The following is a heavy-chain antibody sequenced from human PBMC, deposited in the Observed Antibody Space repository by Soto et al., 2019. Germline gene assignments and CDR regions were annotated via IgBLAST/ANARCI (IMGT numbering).Heavy chain of an antibody. CDR1: GGSISSGGYY. CDR3: ARADYGGNWFDP. D-gene: IGHD4-17*01. V-gene: IGHV4-31*03. CDR2: IYYSGSN. J-gene: IGHJ5*02. Sequence: QVQLQESGPGLVKPSQTLSLTCTVSGGSISSGGYYCSWIRQHPGKVLEWIGYIYYSGSNYYNPSLKSRVTISVDTSKNQFSLKLSSVTAADTAVYYCARADYGGNWFDPWGQGTLVTVSS.